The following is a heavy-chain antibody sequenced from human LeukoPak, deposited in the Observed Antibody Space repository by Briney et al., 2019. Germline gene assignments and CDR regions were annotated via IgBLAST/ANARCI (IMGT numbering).Heavy chain of an antibody. D-gene: IGHD6-6*01. CDR3: ARHARRSGYYYYYMDV. J-gene: IGHJ6*03. V-gene: IGHV4-59*08. CDR2: IYYSGST. Sequence: SETLSLTCTVSGGSISSYYWSWIRQPPGKGLEWIGYIYYSGSTNYNPSLKSRVTISVDTSKNQFSLKLRSVTAADTAVYYCARHARRSGYYYYYMDVWGKGTTVPVSS. CDR1: GGSISSYY.